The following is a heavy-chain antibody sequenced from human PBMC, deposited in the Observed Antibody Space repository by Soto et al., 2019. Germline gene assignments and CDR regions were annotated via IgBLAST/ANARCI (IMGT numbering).Heavy chain of an antibody. J-gene: IGHJ5*02. D-gene: IGHD2-8*02. CDR2: IWGDGSDK. V-gene: IGHV3-33*01. Sequence: LSLSCAASGFTFSLYAIHWVRQAPGKGLEWVAAIWGDGSDKKYADSVKGRFTVSRDNSKNTLYLQMNSLRDEDTAVYFCARSGDCTGTSCHLRGPFDPWGPGTLVTVSS. CDR1: GFTFSLYA. CDR3: ARSGDCTGTSCHLRGPFDP.